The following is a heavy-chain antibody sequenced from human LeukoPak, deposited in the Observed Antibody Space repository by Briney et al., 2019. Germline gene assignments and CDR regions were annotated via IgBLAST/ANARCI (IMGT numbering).Heavy chain of an antibody. J-gene: IGHJ5*02. D-gene: IGHD2-21*02. CDR2: INTDGSST. Sequence: PGRSLRLSCAASGVTFSSYWMHWVRQAPGKGLVWVSRINTDGSSTTYADSVKGRFTISRYNAKNTLYLHINNLSAEAPAVYSCVRPSRGDNLDWFDPWGQGTLVTVSS. CDR3: VRPSRGDNLDWFDP. CDR1: GVTFSSYW. V-gene: IGHV3-74*01.